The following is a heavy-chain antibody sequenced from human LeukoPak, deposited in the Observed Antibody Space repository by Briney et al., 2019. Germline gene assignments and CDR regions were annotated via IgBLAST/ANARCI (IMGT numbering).Heavy chain of an antibody. V-gene: IGHV4-30-2*01. J-gene: IGHJ5*02. CDR1: GGSISSGGYY. CDR3: ARDPRYEEDKWFDP. CDR2: IYHSGST. D-gene: IGHD5-12*01. Sequence: SQTLSLTCTVSGGSISSGGYYWSWIRQPPGKGLEWIGYIYHSGSTYYNPSLKSRVTISVDRSKNQFSLKLSSVTAADTAVYYCARDPRYEEDKWFDPWGQGTLVTVSS.